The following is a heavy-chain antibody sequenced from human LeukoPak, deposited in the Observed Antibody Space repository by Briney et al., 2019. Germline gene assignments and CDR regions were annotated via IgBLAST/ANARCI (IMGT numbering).Heavy chain of an antibody. CDR1: GYSFTSYW. D-gene: IGHD3-10*01. CDR2: IYPGDSDT. CDR3: ARRHLHFGDYFDY. J-gene: IGHJ4*02. V-gene: IGHV5-51*01. Sequence: GESLKISCKGSGYSFTSYWIGWVRQMPGKGLEWMGIIYPGDSDTRHSPSFQGQVTISADKSISTAYLQWSSLEASDTAMYYCARRHLHFGDYFDYWGQGTLVTVSS.